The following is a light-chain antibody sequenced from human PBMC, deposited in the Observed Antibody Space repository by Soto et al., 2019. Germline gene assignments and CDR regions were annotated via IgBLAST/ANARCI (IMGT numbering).Light chain of an antibody. CDR2: GAS. J-gene: IGKJ1*01. CDR3: QQYGRGT. CDR1: QSVSSSY. V-gene: IGKV3-20*01. Sequence: EIVLTQSPGTLSLSPGERATLSCRASQSVSSSYLAWYQQKPGQAPRLLIYGASSRATGIPDRFSGSGSGTGFTLTISRLEPEDFGVYYCQQYGRGTFGQGTKVEIK.